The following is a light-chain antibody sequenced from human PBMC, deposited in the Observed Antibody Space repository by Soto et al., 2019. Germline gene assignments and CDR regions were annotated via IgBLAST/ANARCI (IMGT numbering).Light chain of an antibody. CDR1: QSISSW. CDR2: DAS. CDR3: QQSLLGYT. V-gene: IGKV1-5*01. J-gene: IGKJ2*01. Sequence: DIQMTQSPSTLSASVGDRVTNTCRASQSISSWLAWYQQKPGKAPKLLIYDASSLESGVPSRFSGSGSGTEFTLTISSLQPDDFATYYCQQSLLGYTFGQGTKLEIK.